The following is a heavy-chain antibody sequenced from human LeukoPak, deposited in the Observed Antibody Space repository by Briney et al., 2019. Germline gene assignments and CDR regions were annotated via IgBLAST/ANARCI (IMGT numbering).Heavy chain of an antibody. CDR2: FGIAGDT. CDR3: VRTNGGTYYDY. J-gene: IGHJ4*02. D-gene: IGHD1-26*01. V-gene: IGHV3-13*01. Sequence: PGGSLRLSCAASGFIFTDYDLHWVRQPAGKGLEWVSVFGIAGDTYYADSVKGRFTISRDVAKNSLYLQMNNLRAGDTAVYYCVRTNGGTYYDYWGQGTLVTVSS. CDR1: GFIFTDYD.